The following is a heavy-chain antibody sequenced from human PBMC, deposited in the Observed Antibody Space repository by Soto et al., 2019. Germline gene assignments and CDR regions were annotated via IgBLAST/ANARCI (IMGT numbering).Heavy chain of an antibody. Sequence: QVQLQESGPGLVKPSETLSLTCTVSGGSVSNGNYYWSWIRQPPGQGLEWIGYIYDSGRTNHNPSLKSRVTISVDTSKNHFSLNLSSVTAADTAVYYCATPTVTTFVWGQGTLVTVSS. J-gene: IGHJ4*02. CDR3: ATPTVTTFV. CDR2: IYDSGRT. V-gene: IGHV4-61*03. D-gene: IGHD4-17*01. CDR1: GGSVSNGNYY.